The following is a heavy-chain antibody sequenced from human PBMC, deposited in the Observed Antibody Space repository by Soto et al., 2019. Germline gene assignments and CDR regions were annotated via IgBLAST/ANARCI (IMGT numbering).Heavy chain of an antibody. V-gene: IGHV3-21*01. J-gene: IGHJ4*02. CDR2: ISSSSSYI. Sequence: GGSLRLSCAASGFTFSSYSMNWVRHAPGKGLEWVSSISSSSSYIYYADSVKGRFTISRDNAKNSLYLQMNSLRAEDTAVYYCASLVGSGSYYNADDYWGQGTLVTVSS. CDR1: GFTFSSYS. D-gene: IGHD3-10*01. CDR3: ASLVGSGSYYNADDY.